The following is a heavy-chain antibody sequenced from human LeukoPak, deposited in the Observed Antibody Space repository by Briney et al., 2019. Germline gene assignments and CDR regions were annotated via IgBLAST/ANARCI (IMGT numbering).Heavy chain of an antibody. CDR1: GGSTSGGNYY. CDR3: ARLGAGPTYYDFWSGYSSFYFDY. J-gene: IGHJ4*02. Sequence: TSETLSLTCIVSGGSTSGGNYYWGWIRRPPGKGLGWIGGISSSGNTYYNPSLKSRITISIDTSKNHFSLKLSSVTAADTAVYYCARLGAGPTYYDFWSGYSSFYFDYWGQGTLVSVSS. CDR2: ISSSGNT. D-gene: IGHD3-3*01. V-gene: IGHV4-39*02.